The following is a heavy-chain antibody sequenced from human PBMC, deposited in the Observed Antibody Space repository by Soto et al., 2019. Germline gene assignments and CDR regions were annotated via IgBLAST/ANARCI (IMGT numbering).Heavy chain of an antibody. D-gene: IGHD3-16*01. V-gene: IGHV3-74*01. CDR1: GFTFSRYP. Sequence: PGGSLRLSCAASGFTFSRYPMHWVRQAPGKGLVWVSRINSDGSSTRYADSVKGRFTVSRDNAKNTLYLEMNSLRAEDTAVYYCARGSSYALEYWGQGKLVTVSS. J-gene: IGHJ4*02. CDR3: ARGSSYALEY. CDR2: INSDGSST.